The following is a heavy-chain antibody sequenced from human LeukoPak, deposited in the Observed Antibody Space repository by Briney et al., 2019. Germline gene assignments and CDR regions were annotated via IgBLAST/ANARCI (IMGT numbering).Heavy chain of an antibody. CDR3: AKTRPLDSSSWSHGDY. D-gene: IGHD6-13*01. CDR2: ISGSGDST. Sequence: GGSLRLSCAASGFTFSSYAMSWVRQAPGKGLEWVSAISGSGDSTYYGDSVKGRFTISRDNSKNTLYLQMNSLRAEDTAVYSCAKTRPLDSSSWSHGDYWGQGTLVTVSS. J-gene: IGHJ4*02. CDR1: GFTFSSYA. V-gene: IGHV3-23*01.